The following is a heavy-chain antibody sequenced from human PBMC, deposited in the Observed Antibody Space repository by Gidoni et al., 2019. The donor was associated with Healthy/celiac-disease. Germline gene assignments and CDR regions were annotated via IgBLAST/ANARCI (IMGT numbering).Heavy chain of an antibody. V-gene: IGHV3-23*01. CDR1: GFTFSSYA. Sequence: EVQLLESGGGLVQPGGSLRLSCAASGFTFSSYAMSWVRQAPGKGLEWVSAISGSGGSTYYADSVKGRFTISRDNSKNTLYLQMNSLRAEDTAVYYCAKDEVFRIVATIRGAFDIWGQGTMVTVSS. CDR2: ISGSGGST. D-gene: IGHD5-12*01. CDR3: AKDEVFRIVATIRGAFDI. J-gene: IGHJ3*02.